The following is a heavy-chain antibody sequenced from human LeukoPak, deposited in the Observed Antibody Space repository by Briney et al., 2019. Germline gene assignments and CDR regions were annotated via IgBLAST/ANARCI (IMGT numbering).Heavy chain of an antibody. V-gene: IGHV4-59*08. Sequence: PSETLSLTCTVSGGSISTYCWSWVRQAPGKGLEWIGNIYYSGSTNYNPSLKSRVTVSVDTSKNQFSLKLNSVTAADTAVYYCARPGTPGTTRYPIDYWGQGTLVTVSS. CDR3: ARPGTPGTTRYPIDY. D-gene: IGHD1-14*01. J-gene: IGHJ4*02. CDR1: GGSISTYC. CDR2: IYYSGST.